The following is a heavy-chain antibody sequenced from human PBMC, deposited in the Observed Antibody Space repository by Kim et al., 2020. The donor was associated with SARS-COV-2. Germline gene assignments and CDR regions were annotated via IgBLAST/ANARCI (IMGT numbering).Heavy chain of an antibody. D-gene: IGHD6-13*01. CDR2: IWYDGSNK. J-gene: IGHJ6*02. CDR1: GFTFSSYG. Sequence: GGSLRLSCAASGFTFSSYGMHWVRQAPGKGLEWVAVIWYDGSNKYYADSVKGRFTISRDNSKNTLYLQMNSLRAEDTAVYYCARDLSSPGGYYYYGMDVWGQGTTVTVSS. CDR3: ARDLSSPGGYYYYGMDV. V-gene: IGHV3-33*01.